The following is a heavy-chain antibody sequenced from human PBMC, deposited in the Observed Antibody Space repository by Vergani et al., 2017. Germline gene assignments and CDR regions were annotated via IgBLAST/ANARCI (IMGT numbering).Heavy chain of an antibody. V-gene: IGHV4-31*03. CDR2: INHSGST. D-gene: IGHD3-16*02. Sequence: QVQLQESGPGLVKPSQTLSLTCTVSGGSISSGGYYWSWIRQPPGKGLEWIGEINHSGSTNYNPSLKRRVTISVDTSTNQFSLKLSSVTAADTAVYYCARGARLRGLRLGELSYPLWFDPWGQGTLVTVSS. J-gene: IGHJ5*02. CDR1: GGSISSGGYY. CDR3: ARGARLRGLRLGELSYPLWFDP.